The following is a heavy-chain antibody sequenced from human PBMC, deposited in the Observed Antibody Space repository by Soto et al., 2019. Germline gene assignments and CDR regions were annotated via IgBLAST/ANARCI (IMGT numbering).Heavy chain of an antibody. Sequence: PSETLSLTCTVSGGSISSGGYYWSWIRQHPGKGLEWIGYIYYSGSTYYNPSLKSRVTISVDTSKNQFSLKLSSVTAADTAVYYCARRTGGPASYDFWSGYYYYYYGMDVWGQGTTVTVSS. V-gene: IGHV4-31*03. CDR1: GGSISSGGYY. D-gene: IGHD3-3*01. CDR3: ARRTGGPASYDFWSGYYYYYYGMDV. CDR2: IYYSGST. J-gene: IGHJ6*02.